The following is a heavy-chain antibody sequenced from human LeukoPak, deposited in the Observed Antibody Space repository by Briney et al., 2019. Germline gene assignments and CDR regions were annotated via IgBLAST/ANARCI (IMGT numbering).Heavy chain of an antibody. CDR3: ARDKEHSDILTGYSLGY. D-gene: IGHD3-9*01. CDR2: IWYDGSNK. Sequence: GGSLRLSCPASGFTFSSYGMHWVRQAPGKGLEWVAVIWYDGSNKYYADSVKGRFTISRDNSKNTLYLQMNSLRAEDTAVYYCARDKEHSDILTGYSLGYWGQGTLVTVSS. J-gene: IGHJ4*02. V-gene: IGHV3-33*01. CDR1: GFTFSSYG.